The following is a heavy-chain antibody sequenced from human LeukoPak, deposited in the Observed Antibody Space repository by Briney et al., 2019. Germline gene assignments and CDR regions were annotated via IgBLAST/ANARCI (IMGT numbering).Heavy chain of an antibody. CDR1: GSSISSYY. Sequence: SETLSLTCAVSGSSISSYYWSWIRQPPGKGLEWIGYIHYSGSTNYNPSLKSRVTISVDTSKNQFSLKLSSVTAADTAVYYCARKGGYCSSTSCLAPFDYWGQGTLVTVSS. CDR3: ARKGGYCSSTSCLAPFDY. D-gene: IGHD2-2*01. V-gene: IGHV4-59*08. J-gene: IGHJ4*02. CDR2: IHYSGST.